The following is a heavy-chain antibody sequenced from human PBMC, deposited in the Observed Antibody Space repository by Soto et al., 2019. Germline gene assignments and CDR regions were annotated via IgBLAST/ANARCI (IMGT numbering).Heavy chain of an antibody. CDR1: GYTLTELS. CDR2: FDPEDGET. Sequence: VKVSCKVSGYTLTELSMHWVRQAPGKGLEWMGGFDPEDGETIYAQKFQGRVTMTADTSTDTAYMELRSLRSDDTAVYYCASGHCSGGSCYARDWFDPWGQGTLVTVSS. J-gene: IGHJ5*02. D-gene: IGHD2-15*01. CDR3: ASGHCSGGSCYARDWFDP. V-gene: IGHV1-24*01.